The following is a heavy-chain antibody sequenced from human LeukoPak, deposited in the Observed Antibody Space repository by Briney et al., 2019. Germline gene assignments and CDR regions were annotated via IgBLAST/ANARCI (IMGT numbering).Heavy chain of an antibody. V-gene: IGHV3-23*01. J-gene: IGHJ4*02. CDR1: GFTFSSYA. CDR2: ISGSGDSA. Sequence: GGSLRLSCAASGFTFSSYAMSWVRQAPGKGLEWVSAISGSGDSAYYADSVKGRFSFSRDNSRNTLYLQMNSLRAEDTAVYYCAKKYGTGSYYFDHWGQGTLVTVSS. CDR3: AKKYGTGSYYFDH. D-gene: IGHD3-10*01.